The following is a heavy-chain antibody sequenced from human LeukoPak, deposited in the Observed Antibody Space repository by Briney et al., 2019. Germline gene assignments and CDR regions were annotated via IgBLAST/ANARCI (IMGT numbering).Heavy chain of an antibody. CDR1: GFTFSSYA. V-gene: IGHV3-23*01. D-gene: IGHD1-1*01. CDR2: ISGSGGST. J-gene: IGHJ4*02. CDR3: AKASGNWNDNSHFFDY. Sequence: GGSLRLSCAASGFTFSSYAMSWVSQAPGKGLEWVSAISGSGGSTYYADSVKGRFTISRDNSKNTLYLQMNSLRAEDTAVYYCAKASGNWNDNSHFFDYWGQGTLVTVSS.